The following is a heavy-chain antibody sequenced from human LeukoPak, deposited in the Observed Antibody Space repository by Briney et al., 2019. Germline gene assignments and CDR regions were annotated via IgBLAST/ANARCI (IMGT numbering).Heavy chain of an antibody. J-gene: IGHJ3*01. V-gene: IGHV3-48*01. D-gene: IGHD1-1*01. CDR1: GFTFSNFW. Sequence: QTGGSLRLSCAASGFTFSNFWMSWVRQAPGKGLEWVSYISSSGSTIYYADSVKGRFTISRDNAKNSLYLQINTLRAEDTAVYYCARGPGGAFDFWGQGAMVTVSS. CDR3: ARGPGGAFDF. CDR2: ISSSGSTI.